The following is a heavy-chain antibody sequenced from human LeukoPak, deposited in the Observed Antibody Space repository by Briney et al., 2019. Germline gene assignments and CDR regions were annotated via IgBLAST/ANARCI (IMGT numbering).Heavy chain of an antibody. CDR2: IYYTGSI. CDR1: GGSISSYY. V-gene: IGHV4-59*12. Sequence: SETLSLTRTVSGGSISSYYWTWIRQPPGEGLEWIGYIYYTGSIDYNASLKSRLTISLETSKNRFSLKLNSVTAADTAVYYCARDHSYYFGSQTSTLDVWGQGTAVTVSS. D-gene: IGHD3-10*01. CDR3: ARDHSYYFGSQTSTLDV. J-gene: IGHJ6*02.